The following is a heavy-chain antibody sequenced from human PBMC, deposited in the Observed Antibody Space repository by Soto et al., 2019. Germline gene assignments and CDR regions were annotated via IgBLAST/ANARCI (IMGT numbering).Heavy chain of an antibody. J-gene: IGHJ4*02. Sequence: GASVKVSCKASGYTFTSYAMHWVRQAPGQRLEWMGGFDPEDGETIYAQKFQGRVTMTEDTSTDTAYMELSSLRSEDTAVYYCATLGRVHDSSGYYYNFDYWGQGTLVTVSS. CDR2: FDPEDGET. V-gene: IGHV1-24*01. CDR1: GYTFTSYA. D-gene: IGHD3-22*01. CDR3: ATLGRVHDSSGYYYNFDY.